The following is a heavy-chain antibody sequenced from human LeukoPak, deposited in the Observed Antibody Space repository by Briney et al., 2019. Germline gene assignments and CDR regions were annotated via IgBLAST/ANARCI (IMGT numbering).Heavy chain of an antibody. CDR1: GFNFDRYT. CDR2: AGWAGGTT. Sequence: AGGSLRLSCATFGFNFDRYTIHWVRQAPGKGLEWVSLAGWAGGTTFYSDSVRGRFTVSRDSGRKSVYLQMNSLTTDDTAFYFCAKELDTMFFDYWGQGALVTVSS. D-gene: IGHD3-10*02. J-gene: IGHJ4*02. CDR3: AKELDTMFFDY. V-gene: IGHV3-43*01.